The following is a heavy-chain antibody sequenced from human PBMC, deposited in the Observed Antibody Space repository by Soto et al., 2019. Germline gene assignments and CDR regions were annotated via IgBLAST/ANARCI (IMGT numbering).Heavy chain of an antibody. D-gene: IGHD6-13*01. CDR3: ARRERAAGTDWWFDP. CDR1: GGSISSSSFH. V-gene: IGHV4-39*01. Sequence: QLQLQESGPGLVKPSETLSLTCTVSGGSISSSSFHWGWIRQPPGKGLEWIGSIYYSGRTYSSPSLKSRVTISVDTSKNQFPLKLSSVTAADTAVYYCARRERAAGTDWWFDPWGQGTLVTVSS. J-gene: IGHJ5*02. CDR2: IYYSGRT.